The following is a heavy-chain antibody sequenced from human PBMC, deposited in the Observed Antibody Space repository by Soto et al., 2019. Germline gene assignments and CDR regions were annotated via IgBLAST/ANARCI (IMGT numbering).Heavy chain of an antibody. D-gene: IGHD3-3*01. CDR1: GFIFSDFA. Sequence: DVQLLESGGDLVQPGASLRLSCAASGFIFSDFAMSWVRQTPGKGLEWVSAVSVYGGSTHYSDAVKGRFTISRDNSRDTLFLQMNSLRAEDTAVYYCARRPAGDSILYFDLWGRGTLVTVSS. CDR2: VSVYGGST. V-gene: IGHV3-23*01. CDR3: ARRPAGDSILYFDL. J-gene: IGHJ2*01.